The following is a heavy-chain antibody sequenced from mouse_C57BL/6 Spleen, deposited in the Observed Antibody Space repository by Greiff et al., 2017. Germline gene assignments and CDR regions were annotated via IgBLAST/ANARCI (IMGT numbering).Heavy chain of an antibody. CDR3: ARKTGPFDY. D-gene: IGHD4-1*01. CDR2: IYPGDGDT. V-gene: IGHV1-80*01. CDR1: GYAFSGYW. Sequence: SGAELVQPGASVKISCKASGYAFSGYWMNWVKQRPGKGLEWIGQIYPGDGDTNYNGKFKGKATLTADKSYSTDYIRLSALDSGVSSVYFCARKTGPFDYWGQGTTLTVSA. J-gene: IGHJ2*01.